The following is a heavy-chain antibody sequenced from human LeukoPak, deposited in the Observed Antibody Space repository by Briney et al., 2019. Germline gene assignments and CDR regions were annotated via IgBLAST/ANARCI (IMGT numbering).Heavy chain of an antibody. CDR3: TRQSGVTASTSTFDY. Sequence: PGGSLKLSCAASGFTFSGSAMHWVRQASGKGLEWVGRIRSKANSYATAYAASVKGRFTISRDDSKNTAYLQMNSLKTEDTAVYSCTRQSGVTASTSTFDYWGQGTLVTVSS. D-gene: IGHD2-21*02. CDR1: GFTFSGSA. CDR2: IRSKANSYAT. V-gene: IGHV3-73*01. J-gene: IGHJ4*02.